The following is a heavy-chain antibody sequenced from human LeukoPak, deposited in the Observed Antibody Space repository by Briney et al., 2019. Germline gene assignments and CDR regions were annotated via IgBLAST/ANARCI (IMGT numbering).Heavy chain of an antibody. D-gene: IGHD6-13*01. CDR1: GFTFDDYA. Sequence: GGSLRLSCAASGFTFDDYAMHWVRQAPGKGLEWVSGISWNSGSIGYADSVKGRFTISRDNAKNSLYLQMNSLRAEDTALYYCAKGPGVYSSSWYLDYWGQGTLVTVSS. V-gene: IGHV3-9*01. CDR3: AKGPGVYSSSWYLDY. J-gene: IGHJ4*02. CDR2: ISWNSGSI.